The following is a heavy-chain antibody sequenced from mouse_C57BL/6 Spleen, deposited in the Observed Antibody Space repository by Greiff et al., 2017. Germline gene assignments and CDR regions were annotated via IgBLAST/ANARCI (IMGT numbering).Heavy chain of an antibody. Sequence: QVQLQQPGAELVRPGSSVKLSCKASGYTFTSYWMDWVKQRPGQGLEWIGNIYPSDSETHYNQKFKDKATLTVDKSSSTAYMQLSSLTSEDSAVYYCARDYYGPSRYFDVWGTGTTVTVSS. CDR3: ARDYYGPSRYFDV. CDR2: IYPSDSET. J-gene: IGHJ1*03. D-gene: IGHD1-1*01. CDR1: GYTFTSYW. V-gene: IGHV1-61*01.